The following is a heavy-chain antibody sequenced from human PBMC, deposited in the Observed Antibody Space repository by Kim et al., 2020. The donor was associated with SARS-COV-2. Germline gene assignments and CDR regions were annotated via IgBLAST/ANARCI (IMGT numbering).Heavy chain of an antibody. CDR3: ARGTIAARLVY. CDR1: GGSISSGGYY. J-gene: IGHJ4*02. D-gene: IGHD6-6*01. CDR2: IYYSGIT. Sequence: SETLSLTCTVSGGSISSGGYYWSWIRQHPGKGLEWIGYIYYSGITYYNPSLKSRVIISVDTSKNQFSLKLSSVTAADTAVYYCARGTIAARLVYWGQGTLVTVSS. V-gene: IGHV4-31*03.